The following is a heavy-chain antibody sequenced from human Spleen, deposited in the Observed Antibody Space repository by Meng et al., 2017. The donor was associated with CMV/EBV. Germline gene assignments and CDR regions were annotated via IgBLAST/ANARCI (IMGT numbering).Heavy chain of an antibody. CDR1: LSSHY. CDR2: INPSEGTT. D-gene: IGHD6-19*01. CDR3: ARDRVFTYGSGGARWYFDF. J-gene: IGHJ2*01. Sequence: LSSHYGHWVRQDPGQGLDWMGIINPSEGTTTYARKFQGRVTLTSDTSTGTVYMELSSLKSEDTAVYYCARDRVFTYGSGGARWYFDFWGRGTLVTVSS. V-gene: IGHV1-46*01.